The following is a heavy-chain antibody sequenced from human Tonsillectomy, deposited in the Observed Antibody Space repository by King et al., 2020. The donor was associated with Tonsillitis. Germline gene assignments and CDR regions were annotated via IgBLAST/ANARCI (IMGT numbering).Heavy chain of an antibody. Sequence: VQLVESGGGLVKPGGSLRLSCAASVFTFSSYIMNWVRQAPGKWLEWVSSINSSSSYIYYADSVKCRFTISRDNAKNSLYLQMNSLRAEDTAVYYCASHLSHDAFDIWGQGTMVTVSS. J-gene: IGHJ3*02. CDR3: ASHLSHDAFDI. CDR2: INSSSSYI. V-gene: IGHV3-21*01. CDR1: VFTFSSYI.